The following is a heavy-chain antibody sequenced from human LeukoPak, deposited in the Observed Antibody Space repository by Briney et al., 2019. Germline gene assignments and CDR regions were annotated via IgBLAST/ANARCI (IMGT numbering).Heavy chain of an antibody. CDR3: GRQTGSGLVILP. CDR2: IYYSWSN. V-gene: IGHV4-39*01. J-gene: IGHJ4*02. Sequence: RPSETLSLTCAVYGGSFCGYYWGWIRQPPGKGLEWIGSIYYSWSNYYNPSLKSQISISMDTSQNQFSLRLTSVTTAETAVLYLGRQTGSGLVILPGGQGTLVTVSS. CDR1: GGSFCGYY. D-gene: IGHD3/OR15-3a*01.